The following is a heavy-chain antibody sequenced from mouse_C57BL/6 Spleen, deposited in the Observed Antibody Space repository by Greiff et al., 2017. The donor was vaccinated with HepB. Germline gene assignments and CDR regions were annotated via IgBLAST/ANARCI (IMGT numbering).Heavy chain of an antibody. V-gene: IGHV1-18*01. J-gene: IGHJ4*01. D-gene: IGHD2-4*01. Sequence: VQLQQSGPELVKPGASVKIPCKASGYTFTDYNMDWVKQSHGKSLEWIGDINPNNGGTIYNQKFKGKATLTVDKSSSTAYMELRSLTSEDTAVYYCARSRDYDEGYAMDYWGQGTSVTVSS. CDR3: ARSRDYDEGYAMDY. CDR2: INPNNGGT. CDR1: GYTFTDYN.